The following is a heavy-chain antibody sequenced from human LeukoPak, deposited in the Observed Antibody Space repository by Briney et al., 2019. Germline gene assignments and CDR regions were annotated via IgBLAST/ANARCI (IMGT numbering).Heavy chain of an antibody. CDR1: GGSISSGDYY. CDR3: ARGTVVVVITSFDP. J-gene: IGHJ5*02. V-gene: IGHV4-30-4*08. CDR2: IYYSGST. Sequence: SETLSLNCTVSGGSISSGDYYWSWIRQPPGKGLEWLGYIYYSGSTYYNPSLKSRVTISVDTSKTQFSLKLSSVTAADTAVYYCARGTVVVVITSFDPWGQGTLVTVSS. D-gene: IGHD3-22*01.